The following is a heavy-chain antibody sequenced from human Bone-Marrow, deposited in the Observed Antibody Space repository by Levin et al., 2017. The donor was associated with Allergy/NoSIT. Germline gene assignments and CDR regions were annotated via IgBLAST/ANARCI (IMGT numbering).Heavy chain of an antibody. V-gene: IGHV3-30*04. Sequence: PGGSLRLSCAASGVTFSTYAMHWVRQTPGKGLAWVALISYDGNNKFYTDSVKGRFTISRDNSMNTLYLQMNSLTTEDTAVYYCARSTLNMITMTSDAFDIWGQGTKVIVSS. CDR2: ISYDGNNK. CDR1: GVTFSTYA. D-gene: IGHD3-16*01. J-gene: IGHJ3*02. CDR3: ARSTLNMITMTSDAFDI.